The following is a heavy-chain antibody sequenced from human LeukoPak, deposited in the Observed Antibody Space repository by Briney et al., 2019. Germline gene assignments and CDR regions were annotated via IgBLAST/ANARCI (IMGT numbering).Heavy chain of an antibody. J-gene: IGHJ4*02. Sequence: GGSLRLSCAASGFTFSTYNMNWVRQAPGKGLEWVSSISSTGSAKYYADSVRGRFTISRDNANHSLYLQMNSLRAEDTAVYYCAKERRGYSYGYIGYWGQGSLVSVSS. CDR1: GFTFSTYN. V-gene: IGHV3-21*01. D-gene: IGHD5-18*01. CDR2: ISSTGSAK. CDR3: AKERRGYSYGYIGY.